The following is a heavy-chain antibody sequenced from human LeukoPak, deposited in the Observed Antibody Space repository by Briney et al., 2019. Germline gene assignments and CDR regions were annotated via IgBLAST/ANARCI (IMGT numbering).Heavy chain of an antibody. Sequence: ASVKVSCKASGYTFTSYGISWVRQAPGQGLERMGWISAYNGNTNYAQKLQGRVTMTTDTSTSTAYMELRSLRSDDTAVYYCARDPNSSGWEGPIFDYWGQGTLVTVSS. D-gene: IGHD6-19*01. V-gene: IGHV1-18*01. J-gene: IGHJ4*02. CDR1: GYTFTSYG. CDR2: ISAYNGNT. CDR3: ARDPNSSGWEGPIFDY.